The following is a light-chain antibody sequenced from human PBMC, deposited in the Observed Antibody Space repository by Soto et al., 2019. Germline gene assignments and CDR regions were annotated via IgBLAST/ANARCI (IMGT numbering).Light chain of an antibody. Sequence: DIQMTQSPSTLSASVGDRVTITCRASQSIRNWLAWYQQKPGKAPNLLIFDASSLQSGVPSRFSGSGSGTEFTLTISSLQPDDFATYYCQEYHSYTLTFGQGTKVDIK. J-gene: IGKJ1*01. CDR1: QSIRNW. CDR2: DAS. V-gene: IGKV1-5*01. CDR3: QEYHSYTLT.